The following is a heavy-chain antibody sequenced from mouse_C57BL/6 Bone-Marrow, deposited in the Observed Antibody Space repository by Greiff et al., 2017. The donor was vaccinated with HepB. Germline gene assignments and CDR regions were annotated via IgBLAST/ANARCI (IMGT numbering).Heavy chain of an antibody. CDR2: ISYSGST. V-gene: IGHV3-1*01. CDR1: GYSITSGYD. J-gene: IGHJ1*03. D-gene: IGHD1-1*01. Sequence: EVQVVESGPGMVKPSQSLSLTCTVPGYSITSGYDWHWIRHFPGNKLEWMGYISYSGSTNYNPSLKSRISITHDTSKNHFFLKLNSVTTEDTATYYCARDYYGSSYDWYFDVWGTGTTVTVSS. CDR3: ARDYYGSSYDWYFDV.